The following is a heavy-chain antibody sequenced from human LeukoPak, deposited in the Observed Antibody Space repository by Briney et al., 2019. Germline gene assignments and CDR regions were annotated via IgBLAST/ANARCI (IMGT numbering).Heavy chain of an antibody. V-gene: IGHV3-21*01. D-gene: IGHD6-13*01. CDR2: ISSSSSSI. CDR3: AREITAAGNYFDY. J-gene: IGHJ4*02. Sequence: PGGSLRLSCAASGFSFSTHSMNWVRQAPGEGLEWVSSISSSSSSIHYADSVKGRFAISRDNAQNSLYLQMNSLRAEDTALYYCAREITAAGNYFDYWGQGTPVTVSS. CDR1: GFSFSTHS.